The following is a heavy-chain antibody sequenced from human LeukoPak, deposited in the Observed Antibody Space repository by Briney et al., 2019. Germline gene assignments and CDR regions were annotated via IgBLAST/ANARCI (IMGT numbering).Heavy chain of an antibody. CDR2: IYYSGST. CDR1: GGSISSSSYY. CDR3: ARQNSGALYY. D-gene: IGHD1-26*01. J-gene: IGHJ4*02. Sequence: PSETLSLTCTVSGGSISSSSYYWGWIRQPPGKGLEWIGSIYYSGSTYYNPSLKSRVTISVDTSKNQFSPKLSSVTAADTAVYYCARQNSGALYYWGQGTLVTVSS. V-gene: IGHV4-39*01.